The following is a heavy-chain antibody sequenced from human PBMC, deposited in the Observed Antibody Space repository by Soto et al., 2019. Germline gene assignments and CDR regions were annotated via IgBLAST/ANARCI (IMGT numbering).Heavy chain of an antibody. D-gene: IGHD3-10*01. Sequence: QITLKESGPTLVEPTQTLTLTCAFSGFSLSTSGVGVAWIRQPPGTALEWLAFIYWDNDKRYSPSLKTRLTILKDTSITQVILIMTNRDPADTATYFGAYRRDDVNSGDSGWFDPGGQGSLVTVSS. CDR3: AYRRDDVNSGDSGWFDP. J-gene: IGHJ5*02. V-gene: IGHV2-5*02. CDR1: GFSLSTSGVG. CDR2: IYWDNDK.